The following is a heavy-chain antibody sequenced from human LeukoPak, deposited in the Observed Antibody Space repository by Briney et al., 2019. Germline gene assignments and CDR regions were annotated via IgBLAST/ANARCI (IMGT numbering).Heavy chain of an antibody. CDR3: ARGLHLWLQYDY. CDR1: GYTFTSYY. J-gene: IGHJ4*02. CDR2: INPSGGST. D-gene: IGHD5-18*01. Sequence: ASVTVSCKASGYTFTSYYMHWVRQAPGQGLEWMGIINPSGGSTSYAQKFQGRVTMTRDMSTSTVYMELSSLRSEDTAVYYCARGLHLWLQYDYWGQGTLVTVSS. V-gene: IGHV1-46*01.